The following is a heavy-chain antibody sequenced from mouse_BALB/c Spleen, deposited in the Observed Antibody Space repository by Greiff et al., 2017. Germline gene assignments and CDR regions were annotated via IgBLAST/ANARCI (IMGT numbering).Heavy chain of an antibody. CDR1: GFNIKDTY. V-gene: IGHV14-3*02. CDR2: IDPANGNT. Sequence: EVQLQQSGAELVKPGASVKLSCTASGFNIKDTYMHWVKQRPEQGLEWIGRIDPANGNTKYDPKFQGKAAITADTSSNTAYLQLSSLTSEDTAVYYCARGRYWYFDVWGAGTTVTVSS. CDR3: ARGRYWYFDV. J-gene: IGHJ1*01.